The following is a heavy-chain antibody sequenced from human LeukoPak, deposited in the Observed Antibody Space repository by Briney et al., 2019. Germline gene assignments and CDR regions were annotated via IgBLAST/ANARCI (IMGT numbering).Heavy chain of an antibody. V-gene: IGHV3-21*01. CDR3: ARLMVDTAMVTTGYMDV. CDR1: GFTFSSYS. D-gene: IGHD5-18*01. J-gene: IGHJ6*03. Sequence: GGSLRLSCAASGFTFSSYSMNWVRQAPGKGLEWVSSISSSSSYIYYADSVKGRFTISRDNAKNSLYLQMNRLRAEDTAVYYCARLMVDTAMVTTGYMDVWGKGTTVTVSS. CDR2: ISSSSSYI.